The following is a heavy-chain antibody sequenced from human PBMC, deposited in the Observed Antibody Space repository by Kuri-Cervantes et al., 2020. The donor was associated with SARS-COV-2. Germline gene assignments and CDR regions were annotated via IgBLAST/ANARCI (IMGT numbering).Heavy chain of an antibody. J-gene: IGHJ4*02. V-gene: IGHV4-39*01. CDR2: IYYDGRI. CDR3: ARHDY. Sequence: GSLRLSCTVSGGSISSGGYYWGWIRQPPGKGLESIGTIYYDGRIYYNTSLKSRVTISVDTSKNQFSLKLSSVTAADTAVYHCARHDYWGQGTLVTVSS. CDR1: GGSISSGGYY.